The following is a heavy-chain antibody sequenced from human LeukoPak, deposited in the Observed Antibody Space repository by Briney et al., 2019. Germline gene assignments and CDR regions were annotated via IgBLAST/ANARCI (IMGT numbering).Heavy chain of an antibody. CDR1: GFTFSSYA. Sequence: PGGSLRLSCAASGFTFSSYAMHWVRQAPGKGLEWVAVISYDGSNKYYADSVKGRFTISRDNSKNTLYLQMNSLRAEDTAVYYCARDRGHSGSSSGFDYWGQGTLVTVSS. CDR2: ISYDGSNK. CDR3: ARDRGHSGSSSGFDY. V-gene: IGHV3-30-3*01. J-gene: IGHJ4*02. D-gene: IGHD1-26*01.